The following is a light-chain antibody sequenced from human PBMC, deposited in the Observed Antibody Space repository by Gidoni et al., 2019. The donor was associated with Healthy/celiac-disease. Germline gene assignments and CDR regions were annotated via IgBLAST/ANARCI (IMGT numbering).Light chain of an antibody. CDR2: AAS. J-gene: IGKJ1*01. CDR1: QSISSY. V-gene: IGKV1-39*01. CDR3: QQSYSTPQT. Sequence: DSQITKSPSSPSASVGDRVTITCRASQSISSYLNWYQQKPGKAPKLLIYAASSLQSGVPSRFSGSGSGTDFTLTISSLQPEDFATYYCQQSYSTPQTFGQGTKVEIK.